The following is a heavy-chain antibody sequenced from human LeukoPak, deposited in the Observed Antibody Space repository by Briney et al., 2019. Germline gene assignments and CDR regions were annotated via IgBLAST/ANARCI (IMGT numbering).Heavy chain of an antibody. CDR3: ARAHNWKYGSFDF. CDR1: GFTVSSNY. CDR2: IYSGGST. J-gene: IGHJ4*02. V-gene: IGHV3-53*01. D-gene: IGHD1-7*01. Sequence: GGSLRLSCAASGFTVSSNYMSWVRQAPGKGLEWVSVIYSGGSTNYAESVKGRFTISRDNSKNTLYLQMNSLRAEDTAVYYCARAHNWKYGSFDFWGQGTLVTVSS.